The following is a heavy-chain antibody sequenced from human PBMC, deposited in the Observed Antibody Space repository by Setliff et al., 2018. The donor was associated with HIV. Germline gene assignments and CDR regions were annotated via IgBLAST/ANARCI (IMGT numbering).Heavy chain of an antibody. Sequence: PSETLSLTCSVSGGSTESYFWIWMRQPPGKGLEWIGHIHYGGGTYYNPSLESRLTISVGKSKKQVSVSLSSVTAADTGTYYCARAVIRREDRGLSVKLWSAPYYMDVWGKGTTVTVSS. CDR3: ARAVIRREDRGLSVKLWSAPYYMDV. J-gene: IGHJ6*03. CDR2: IHYGGGT. V-gene: IGHV4-59*13. D-gene: IGHD3-16*01. CDR1: GGSTESYF.